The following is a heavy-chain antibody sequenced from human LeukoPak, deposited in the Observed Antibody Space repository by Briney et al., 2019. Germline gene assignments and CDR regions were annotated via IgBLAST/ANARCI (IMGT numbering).Heavy chain of an antibody. CDR3: AKDYNSYSGSYSGFGDAFDI. D-gene: IGHD1-26*01. V-gene: IGHV3-30*02. CDR2: IRYDGSNK. Sequence: PGGSLRLSCAASGFTFSSYGMHWVRQAPGKGLEWVAFIRYDGSNKYYADSVKGRFTISRDNSKNTLYLQMNSLRAEDTAVYYCAKDYNSYSGSYSGFGDAFDIWGQGTMVTVSS. CDR1: GFTFSSYG. J-gene: IGHJ3*02.